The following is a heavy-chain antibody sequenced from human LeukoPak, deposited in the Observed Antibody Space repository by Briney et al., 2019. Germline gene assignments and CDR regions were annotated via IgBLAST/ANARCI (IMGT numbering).Heavy chain of an antibody. D-gene: IGHD3-22*01. J-gene: IGHJ4*02. V-gene: IGHV3-23*01. CDR1: GFTFSSYA. CDR2: ISGSGGST. Sequence: GGSLRLSCAASGFTFSSYAISWVRQAPGKGLEWVSAISGSGGSTYYADSVKGRFTISRDNSKNTLYLQMNSLRAEDTAVYYCAKAYTYYYDSSGHYWGQGTLVTVSS. CDR3: AKAYTYYYDSSGHY.